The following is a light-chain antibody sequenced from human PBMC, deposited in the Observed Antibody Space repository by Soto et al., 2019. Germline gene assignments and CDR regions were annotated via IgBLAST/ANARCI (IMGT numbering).Light chain of an antibody. CDR2: AAS. CDR3: QQSYIAPPT. V-gene: IGKV1-39*01. Sequence: DNQLTQSPSSLSAYLGDRVTITCRASLTTSIYLNWYQHSPGKAPRLLIYAASSLQSGVPSRFSGSGSGTDFTLTISSLQAEDFATYYCQQSYIAPPTFGQGTKVE. CDR1: LTTSIY. J-gene: IGKJ1*01.